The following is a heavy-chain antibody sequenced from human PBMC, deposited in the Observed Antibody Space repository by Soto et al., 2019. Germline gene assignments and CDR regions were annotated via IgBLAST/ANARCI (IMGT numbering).Heavy chain of an antibody. J-gene: IGHJ6*02. V-gene: IGHV4-4*02. D-gene: IGHD3-3*01. CDR3: ARERFENYYGMDV. CDR1: GGSISSSNW. CDR2: IYHSGST. Sequence: NTSETLSLTCAVSGGSISSSNWWSWVRQPPGKGLEWIGEIYHSGSTNYNPSLKSRVTISVDKSKNQFSLKLSSVTAADTAVYYCARERFENYYGMDVWGQGTTVTVSS.